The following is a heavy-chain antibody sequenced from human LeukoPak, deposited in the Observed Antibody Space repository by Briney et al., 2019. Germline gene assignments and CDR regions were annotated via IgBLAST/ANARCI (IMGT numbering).Heavy chain of an antibody. CDR2: IYSAGST. V-gene: IGHV3-53*01. Sequence: GGSLRLSCAASGFTVSDNYMSWVRQAPGKGLEWVSIIYSAGSTNYADSVKGRFTISRDNSKNTLYLQMNSLRAEDTAVYYCARDPDYGGNPPEYFQHWGQGTLVTVSS. CDR1: GFTVSDNY. J-gene: IGHJ1*01. D-gene: IGHD4-23*01. CDR3: ARDPDYGGNPPEYFQH.